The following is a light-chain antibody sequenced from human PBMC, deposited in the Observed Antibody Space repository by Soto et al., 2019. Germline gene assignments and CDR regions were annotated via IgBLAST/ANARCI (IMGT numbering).Light chain of an antibody. CDR2: KAS. J-gene: IGKJ1*01. CDR1: QSISSW. V-gene: IGKV1-5*03. CDR3: LQYNSYWT. Sequence: DIQMTQSPSTLSASVADRVTITCRASQSISSWLAWYQQKPGKAPKLLIYKASSLQSGVPSRFSGSGSGTEFTLTISSLQPDDFATYYCLQYNSYWTFGQGTKVEIK.